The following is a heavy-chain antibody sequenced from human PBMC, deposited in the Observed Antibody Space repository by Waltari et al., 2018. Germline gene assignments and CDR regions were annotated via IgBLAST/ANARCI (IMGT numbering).Heavy chain of an antibody. CDR3: AEEGNTTAGLFDS. Sequence: QVQLRESGPGLVRSSETLSLTCTVSGHSVNNDFYWAWIRQSPGGGLEWIASISHTGSSHYNSSLKRRVSISTDMSTKQFFLTLTHLTAADTAVYYCAEEGNTTAGLFDSWGQGTLVTVSS. D-gene: IGHD6-25*01. CDR2: ISHTGSS. J-gene: IGHJ4*02. CDR1: GHSVNNDFY. V-gene: IGHV4-38-2*02.